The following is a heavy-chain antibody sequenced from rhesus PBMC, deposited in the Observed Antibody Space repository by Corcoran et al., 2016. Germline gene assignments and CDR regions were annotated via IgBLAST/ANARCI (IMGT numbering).Heavy chain of an antibody. V-gene: IGHV4S7*01. J-gene: IGHJ4*01. CDR1: GGSVSGASG. D-gene: IGHD1-44*01. Sequence: QVQLQESGPGLLIPSETLSLTCAVSGGSVSGASGWGWLRQPPGRGLEWIGGIYRSSGNIYYNPSLKSRVTISTDTSKNQFSLKLSSVTAADTAVYYCASGWEIFDYWGQGVLVTVSS. CDR3: ASGWEIFDY. CDR2: IYRSSGNI.